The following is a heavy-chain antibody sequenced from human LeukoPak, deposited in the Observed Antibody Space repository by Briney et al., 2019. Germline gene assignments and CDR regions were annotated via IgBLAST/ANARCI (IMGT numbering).Heavy chain of an antibody. J-gene: IGHJ4*02. D-gene: IGHD3-3*02. CDR1: GGSISSGSYY. Sequence: SETLSLTCTVSGGSISSGSYYWSWIRQPAGKGLEWIGRIYTSGSTNYNPSLKSRVTISVDTSKNQFSLKLSSVTAADTAVYLCARSPHFWSCYPSLGGGITNDYWGQGTLVTVSS. CDR2: IYTSGST. CDR3: ARSPHFWSCYPSLGGGITNDY. V-gene: IGHV4-61*02.